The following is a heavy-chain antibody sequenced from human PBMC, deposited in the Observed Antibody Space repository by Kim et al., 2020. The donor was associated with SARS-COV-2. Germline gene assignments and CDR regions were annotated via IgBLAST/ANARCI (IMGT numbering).Heavy chain of an antibody. Sequence: ASVKVSCKASGYTFTSYAMHWVRQAPGQRLEWMGWINASHGNTKYSQKFQGRVTITRDTSTSTAYMELSSLRSEDTAVYYCARVRGYYRDYYYYGMDVWG. CDR3: ARVRGYYRDYYYYGMDV. V-gene: IGHV1-3*01. CDR2: INASHGNT. D-gene: IGHD3-3*01. CDR1: GYTFTSYA. J-gene: IGHJ6*02.